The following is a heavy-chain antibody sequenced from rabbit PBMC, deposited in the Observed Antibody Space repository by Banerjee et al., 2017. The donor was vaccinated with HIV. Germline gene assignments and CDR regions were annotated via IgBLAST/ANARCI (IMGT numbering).Heavy chain of an antibody. D-gene: IGHD8-1*01. CDR2: IYTNSGST. CDR1: GFSFSSSYY. CDR3: ARDVGSNYYRISYFNL. Sequence: QQQLEESGGGLVKPGGTLTLTCTASGFSFSSSYYMCWVRQAPGKGLELIACIYTNSGSTWYASWVNGRFTISRSTSLNTVDLKMTSLTAADTATYFCARDVGSNYYRISYFNLWGPGTLVTVS. V-gene: IGHV1S43*01. J-gene: IGHJ4*01.